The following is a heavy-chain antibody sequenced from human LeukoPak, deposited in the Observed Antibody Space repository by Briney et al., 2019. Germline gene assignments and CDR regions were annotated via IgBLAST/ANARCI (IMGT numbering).Heavy chain of an antibody. J-gene: IGHJ2*01. CDR2: IIPIFGTA. V-gene: IGHV1-69*05. D-gene: IGHD3-22*01. Sequence: SVKLSCKASGGTFSSYAISWVRQPPGQGLEWMGGIIPIFGTANYAQKFQGRVTITTDESTSTAYMELSSLRSEDTAVYYCASFSTYYYDSSGYFGFDLWGRGTLVTVSS. CDR3: ASFSTYYYDSSGYFGFDL. CDR1: GGTFSSYA.